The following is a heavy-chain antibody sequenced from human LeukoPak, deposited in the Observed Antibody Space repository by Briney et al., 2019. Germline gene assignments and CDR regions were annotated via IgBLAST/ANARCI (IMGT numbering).Heavy chain of an antibody. CDR3: ARRHRSGWFFDY. D-gene: IGHD6-19*01. V-gene: IGHV3-66*01. CDR1: GFTISTDY. J-gene: IGHJ4*02. Sequence: GGSVRPSCAVSGFTISTDYMVWVRQAPGQGLEWVSVLYNTGTTHYADSVKGRFTISRDNSKNMLYLQMNSLTAEDTAVYYCARRHRSGWFFDYWGQGTLVTVSS. CDR2: LYNTGTT.